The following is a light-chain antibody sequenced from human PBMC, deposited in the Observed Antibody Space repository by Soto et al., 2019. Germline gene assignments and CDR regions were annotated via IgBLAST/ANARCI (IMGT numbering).Light chain of an antibody. J-gene: IGKJ4*01. Sequence: EIVLTQSPATLSLSPGERATLSCRASQSVSSYLAWYQQKPGQAPRLLIYDASNRATGIPARFSGSGSGTDVTLTISSLEPEDVAVYSCQQRSNWPPALTLGGATKVDIK. CDR1: QSVSSY. CDR3: QQRSNWPPALT. CDR2: DAS. V-gene: IGKV3-11*01.